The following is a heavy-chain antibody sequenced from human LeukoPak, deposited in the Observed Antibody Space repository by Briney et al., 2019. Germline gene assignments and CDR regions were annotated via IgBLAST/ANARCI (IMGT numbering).Heavy chain of an antibody. CDR3: ARGRQDVTMIVVVMTAVSYYLDV. D-gene: IGHD3-22*01. CDR2: MNPSGST. V-gene: IGHV4-34*01. CDR1: GGSFSGYY. Sequence: SETLSLTCAVYGGSFSGYYWTWIRPTPEKGLEWMGEMNPSGSTNYNPSLKSRVTISVDTSKNQFSLELSSVTAADTAVYYCARGRQDVTMIVVVMTAVSYYLDVWGKGTTVTVS. J-gene: IGHJ6*03.